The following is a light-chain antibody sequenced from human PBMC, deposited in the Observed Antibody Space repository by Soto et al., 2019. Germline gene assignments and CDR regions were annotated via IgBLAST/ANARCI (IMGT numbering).Light chain of an antibody. CDR1: QDISRW. Sequence: DIQMTQSPSSVSASVGDRVTITCRASQDISRWLGWYQQKPGKAPNLLIYAALTLHSGVPSRFSGSGSDNEFTHTISSLQHEDFGTYYCQQANDFPQTFGQGNKVEIK. CDR2: AAL. V-gene: IGKV1-12*01. J-gene: IGKJ1*01. CDR3: QQANDFPQT.